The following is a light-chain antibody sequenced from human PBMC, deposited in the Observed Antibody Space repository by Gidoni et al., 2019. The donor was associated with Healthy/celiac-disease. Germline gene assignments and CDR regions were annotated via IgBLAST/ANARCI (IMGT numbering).Light chain of an antibody. V-gene: IGKV3-15*01. CDR3: QQYNNWPPLT. CDR2: GAS. Sequence: EIVMTQSPATLSVSPGERATLSCRASQSVSSNLAWYHQKPGQAPRLLIYGASTRATGIPARFSGSGSGTEFTLTISSLRSEDFAVYYCQQYNNWPPLTFGGGTKVEIK. J-gene: IGKJ4*01. CDR1: QSVSSN.